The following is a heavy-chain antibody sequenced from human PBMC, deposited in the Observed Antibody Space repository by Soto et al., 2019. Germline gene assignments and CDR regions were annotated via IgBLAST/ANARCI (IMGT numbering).Heavy chain of an antibody. D-gene: IGHD6-13*01. Sequence: ASVKVSCQVSGYTLTELSVHWVRQAPGKGLEWMGGFDPEDGETIYAQKFQGRVTMTEDTSTDTAYMELSSLRSEDTAVYYCATIAAAGTGQDVWGQGTTVTVSS. CDR1: GYTLTELS. J-gene: IGHJ6*02. CDR2: FDPEDGET. CDR3: ATIAAAGTGQDV. V-gene: IGHV1-24*01.